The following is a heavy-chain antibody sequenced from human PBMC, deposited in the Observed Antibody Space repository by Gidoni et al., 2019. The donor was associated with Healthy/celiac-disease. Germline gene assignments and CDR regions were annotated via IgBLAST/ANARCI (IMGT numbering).Heavy chain of an antibody. V-gene: IGHV3-30*02. J-gene: IGHJ4*02. D-gene: IGHD2-2*01. CDR1: GFPFSSYG. Sequence: QVQLVESGGGVVQPGGSLRLSCAASGFPFSSYGMHWVRQAPGKGLEGVAFIRYDGSNKYYADSVKGRFTISRDNSKNTLYLQMNSLRAEDTAVYYCAKENCSSTSCYGRVGGFDYWGQGTLVTVSS. CDR3: AKENCSSTSCYGRVGGFDY. CDR2: IRYDGSNK.